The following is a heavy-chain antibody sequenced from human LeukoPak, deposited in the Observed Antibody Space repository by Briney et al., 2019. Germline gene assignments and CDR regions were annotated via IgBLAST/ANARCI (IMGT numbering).Heavy chain of an antibody. CDR1: GGSISNYF. CDR2: IYYSGST. CDR3: ARGDCSSTSCYDPFDY. Sequence: SENLSLTCTVSGGSISNYFWSWIRQPPGKGLEWIGYIYYSGSTDYNPSLKSRVTISVDTSKNQFSLKLSSVTAADTAVYYCARGDCSSTSCYDPFDYWGQGTLVTVSS. D-gene: IGHD2-2*01. J-gene: IGHJ4*02. V-gene: IGHV4-59*01.